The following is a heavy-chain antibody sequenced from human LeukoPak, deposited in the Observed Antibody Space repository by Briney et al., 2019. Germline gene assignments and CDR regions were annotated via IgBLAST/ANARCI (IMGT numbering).Heavy chain of an antibody. V-gene: IGHV4-59*01. Sequence: SETLSLTCTVSGGSISSYYWSWIRQPPGKGLEWIGDIYYSGSTNYNPSLKSRVTISVDTSKQQFSLKLSSVTAADTAVYYCAREPEGDYYYYGMDVWGQGTTVTVSS. CDR2: IYYSGST. J-gene: IGHJ6*02. CDR1: GGSISSYY. CDR3: AREPEGDYYYYGMDV. D-gene: IGHD3-10*01.